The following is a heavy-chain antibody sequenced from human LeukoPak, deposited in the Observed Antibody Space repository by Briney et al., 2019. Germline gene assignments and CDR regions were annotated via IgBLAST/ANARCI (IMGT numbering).Heavy chain of an antibody. CDR3: ARDGARYDSSGYFDY. J-gene: IGHJ4*02. D-gene: IGHD3-22*01. Sequence: PGGSLRLSCAASGLTFSSYAMSWIRQAPGKGLEWGSYISSSGSTIYYADSVKGRFTISRDNAKNSLYLQMNSLRAEDTAVYYCARDGARYDSSGYFDYWGQGTLVTVSS. V-gene: IGHV3-11*01. CDR2: ISSSGSTI. CDR1: GLTFSSYA.